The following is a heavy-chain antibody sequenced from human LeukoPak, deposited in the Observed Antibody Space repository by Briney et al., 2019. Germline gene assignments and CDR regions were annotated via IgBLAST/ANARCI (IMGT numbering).Heavy chain of an antibody. CDR3: AGLDYGDYWFDP. V-gene: IGHV4-4*02. CDR1: GGSISSSNW. CDR2: IYHSGST. D-gene: IGHD4-17*01. Sequence: SGTLSLTCAVSGGSISSSNWWSWVRQPPGKGLEWIGEIYHSGSTNYNPSLKSRVTISVDTSKNQFSLKLSSVTAADTAVYYCAGLDYGDYWFDPWGQGTLVTVSS. J-gene: IGHJ5*02.